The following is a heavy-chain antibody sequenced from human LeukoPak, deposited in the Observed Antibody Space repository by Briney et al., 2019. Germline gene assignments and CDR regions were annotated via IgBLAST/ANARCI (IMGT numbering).Heavy chain of an antibody. V-gene: IGHV3-11*04. CDR1: GFTFSDYY. CDR3: ASELIVVAPSSHDAFDI. D-gene: IGHD3-22*01. Sequence: GGSLRLSCAASGFTFSDYYMSWIRQAPGKGLGWVSYISSSGSTIYYADSVKGRFTISRDNAKNSLYLQMNSLRAEDTAVYYCASELIVVAPSSHDAFDIWGQGTMVTVSS. J-gene: IGHJ3*02. CDR2: ISSSGSTI.